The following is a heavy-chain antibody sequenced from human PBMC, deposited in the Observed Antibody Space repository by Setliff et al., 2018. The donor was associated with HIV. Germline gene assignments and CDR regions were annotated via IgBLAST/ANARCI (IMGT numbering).Heavy chain of an antibody. CDR2: FDLEDGEA. CDR3: ATGTKRAFDY. Sequence: GASVKVSCKVSGYMLTELSRHWVRQAPGKGLEWMGGFDLEDGEAIYAQKFQGRVTMTEDTSTDTDYMELSSLRSEDTAVYYCATGTKRAFDYWGQGTLVTVSS. V-gene: IGHV1-24*01. J-gene: IGHJ4*02. CDR1: GYMLTELS.